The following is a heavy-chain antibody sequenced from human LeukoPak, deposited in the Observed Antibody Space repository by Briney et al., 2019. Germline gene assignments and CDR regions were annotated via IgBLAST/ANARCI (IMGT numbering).Heavy chain of an antibody. J-gene: IGHJ6*04. CDR2: ISAYNGNT. CDR1: GYTFTSYG. CDR3: AREDDILTGYYPPRRFGNYGMDV. V-gene: IGHV1-18*04. Sequence: ASVKVSCKASGYTFTSYGISWVRQAPGQGLEWMGWISAYNGNTNYAQKLQGRVTMTTDTSTSTAYMELRSLRSDDTAVYYCAREDDILTGYYPPRRFGNYGMDVWGKGTTVTVSS. D-gene: IGHD3-9*01.